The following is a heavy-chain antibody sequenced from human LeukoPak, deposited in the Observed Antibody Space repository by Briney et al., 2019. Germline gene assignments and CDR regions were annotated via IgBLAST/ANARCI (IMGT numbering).Heavy chain of an antibody. CDR1: GYTFTSYA. V-gene: IGHV7-4-1*02. CDR2: INTNTGNP. J-gene: IGHJ6*02. CDR3: ARDRIYSGYDRRGWDYYYGMDV. Sequence: ASVKVSCKASGYTFTSYAMNWVRQAPGQGLEWMGWINTNTGNPTYAQGFTGRFVFSLDTSVSTAYLQISSLKAEDTAVYYCARDRIYSGYDRRGWDYYYGMDVWGQGTTVTVSS. D-gene: IGHD5-12*01.